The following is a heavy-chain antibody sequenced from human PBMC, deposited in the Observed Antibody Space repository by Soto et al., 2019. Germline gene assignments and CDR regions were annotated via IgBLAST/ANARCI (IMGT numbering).Heavy chain of an antibody. CDR1: GFTFSSYA. CDR3: AKDLFQLHGSSWYEVAWYFDY. Sequence: GGSLRLSCAASGFTFSSYAMSWVRQAPGKGLEWVSAISGSGGSTYYADSVKGRFTISRDNSKNTLYLQMNSLRAEDTAVYYCAKDLFQLHGSSWYEVAWYFDYWGQGTLVTVSS. D-gene: IGHD6-13*01. CDR2: ISGSGGST. J-gene: IGHJ4*02. V-gene: IGHV3-23*01.